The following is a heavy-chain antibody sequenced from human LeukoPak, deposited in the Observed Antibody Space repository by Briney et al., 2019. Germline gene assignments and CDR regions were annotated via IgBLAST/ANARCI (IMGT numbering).Heavy chain of an antibody. CDR1: GGSISSYY. V-gene: IGHV4-59*01. Sequence: SETLSLTCTVSGGSISSYYWSWIRQPPGKGLEWIGYIYYSGSTNYNPSLKSRVTISVDTSKNQFSLKLSSVTAADTAVYYCARAPRPFWFQHWGQGTLVTVSS. CDR2: IYYSGST. CDR3: ARAPRPFWFQH. J-gene: IGHJ1*01. D-gene: IGHD3-3*01.